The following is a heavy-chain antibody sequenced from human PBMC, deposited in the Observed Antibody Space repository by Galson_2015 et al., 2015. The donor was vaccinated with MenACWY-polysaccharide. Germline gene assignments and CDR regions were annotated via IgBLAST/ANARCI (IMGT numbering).Heavy chain of an antibody. CDR1: GFTFSTYG. J-gene: IGHJ4*02. V-gene: IGHV3-23*01. Sequence: SLRLSCAASGFTFSTYGMSWVRQAPGEGLEWVSIFGVSGDETYYADSVKGRFTFSRDNSQHTLDLQMNSLRAEDTAVYYCAKTRGGDTASDSWGQGTLVTVSS. CDR2: FGVSGDET. CDR3: AKTRGGDTASDS. D-gene: IGHD5-18*01.